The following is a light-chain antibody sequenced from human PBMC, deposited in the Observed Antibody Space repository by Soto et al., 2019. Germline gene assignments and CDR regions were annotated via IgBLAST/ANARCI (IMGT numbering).Light chain of an antibody. CDR2: DVT. CDR1: SSDVGGYNY. J-gene: IGLJ1*01. CDR3: SSYRSSSTLDV. V-gene: IGLV2-14*03. Sequence: QSSLTQPASVSGSPGQSITISCTGTSSDVGGYNYVSWYQQHPGKDPKVIIYDVTNRPSGVSSRFSGSKSGNTASLTISGLQAEDEANYYCSSYRSSSTLDVFGSGTKVTVL.